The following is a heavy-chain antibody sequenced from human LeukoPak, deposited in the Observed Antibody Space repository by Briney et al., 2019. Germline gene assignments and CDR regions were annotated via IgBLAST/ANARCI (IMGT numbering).Heavy chain of an antibody. D-gene: IGHD6-6*01. J-gene: IGHJ4*02. V-gene: IGHV3-23*01. CDR1: GFTFSTYG. CDR2: ITDDGRTT. Sequence: PGGSLRLSCAASGFTFSTYGMNWVRLAPGEGLEWVSAITDDGRTTYYADSVKGHFTISRDNSKNTLYLQMNSLRAEDTAIYYCAKRVPYGSSSVYFDSWGQGTLVTV. CDR3: AKRVPYGSSSVYFDS.